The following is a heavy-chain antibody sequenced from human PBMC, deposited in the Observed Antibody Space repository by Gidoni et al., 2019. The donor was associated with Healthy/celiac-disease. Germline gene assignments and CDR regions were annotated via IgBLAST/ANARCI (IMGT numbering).Heavy chain of an antibody. CDR2: IHHSGST. CDR1: GGSFSGSY. CDR3: ARFIAVAAPGTYDYGMDV. V-gene: IGHV4-34*01. J-gene: IGHJ6*02. Sequence: QVQLQQWGAGLLKPSETLSLTCAVYGGSFSGSYWSWIRQPPGKGLEWIGEIHHSGSTNYNPSLKSRVTISVDTSKNQFSLKLSSVTAADTAVDYCARFIAVAAPGTYDYGMDVWGQGTTVTVSS. D-gene: IGHD6-19*01.